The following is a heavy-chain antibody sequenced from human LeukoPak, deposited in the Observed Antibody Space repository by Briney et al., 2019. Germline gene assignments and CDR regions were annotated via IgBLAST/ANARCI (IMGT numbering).Heavy chain of an antibody. CDR3: ARFPRYSGSYYEFDP. J-gene: IGHJ5*02. Sequence: SETLSLTCTVSGGSISSYYWSWIRQPPGKGLEWVGYIYYSGSTNYNPSLKSRVTISVDTSKNQFSLKLSSVTAADTAVYYCARFPRYSGSYYEFDPWGQGTLVTVSS. V-gene: IGHV4-59*01. D-gene: IGHD1-26*01. CDR1: GGSISSYY. CDR2: IYYSGST.